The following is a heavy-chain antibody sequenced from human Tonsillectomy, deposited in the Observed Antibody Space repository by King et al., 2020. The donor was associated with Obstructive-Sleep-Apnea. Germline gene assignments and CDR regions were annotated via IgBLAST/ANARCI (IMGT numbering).Heavy chain of an antibody. CDR1: GGSISSYY. V-gene: IGHV4-59*01. CDR2: IYYSGST. Sequence: QLQESGPGLVKPSETLSLTCTVSGGSISSYYWSWIRQPPGKGLEWIGYIYYSGSTNYNPSLKSRVTISVDTSKNQFSLKLSSVTAADTAVYYCARVGIAARPFDYWGQGTLVTVSS. J-gene: IGHJ4*02. D-gene: IGHD6-6*01. CDR3: ARVGIAARPFDY.